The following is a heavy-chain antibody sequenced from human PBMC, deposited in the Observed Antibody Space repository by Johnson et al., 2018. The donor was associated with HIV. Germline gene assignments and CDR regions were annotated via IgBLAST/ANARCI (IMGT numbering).Heavy chain of an antibody. Sequence: QVQLIESGGGVVQPGRSLRLSCAASGFTFSSYGMHWVRQAPGKGLEWVAVISYDGSNKYYADSVKGRFTISIDNSKNTLYLQMNSLRAEDTAVYYCARDNEDIVLVGAFDIWGQGTMVTVSS. V-gene: IGHV3-30*03. CDR3: ARDNEDIVLVGAFDI. CDR2: ISYDGSNK. J-gene: IGHJ3*02. CDR1: GFTFSSYG. D-gene: IGHD2-8*02.